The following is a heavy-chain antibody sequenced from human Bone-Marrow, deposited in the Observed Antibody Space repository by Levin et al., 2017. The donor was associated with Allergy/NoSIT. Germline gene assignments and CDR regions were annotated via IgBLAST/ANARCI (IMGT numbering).Heavy chain of an antibody. Sequence: GGSLRLSCAASGITFRNYAMGWVRQAPGKGLQWVSTIRGDGTRSYYADSVRGRFTVSRDNSKNTLFLQMSTLRAEDTGLYYCAKGYGYYGSGSDYNNAVFDAWGRGTLVTVSS. CDR1: GITFRNYA. V-gene: IGHV3-23*01. CDR2: IRGDGTRS. D-gene: IGHD3-10*01. J-gene: IGHJ4*02. CDR3: AKGYGYYGSGSDYNNAVFDA.